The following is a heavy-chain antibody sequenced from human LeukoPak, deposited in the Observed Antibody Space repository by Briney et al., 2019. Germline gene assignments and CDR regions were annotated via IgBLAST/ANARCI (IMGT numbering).Heavy chain of an antibody. Sequence: GESLRLSCAASGFTFSSYEMNWVRQAPGKGLEWVSYISSSGSTIYYADSVKGRFTISRDNAKNSLYLQMNSLRAEDTAVYYCAREPYSSSWYLWFDPWGQGTLVTVSS. CDR2: ISSSGSTI. CDR3: AREPYSSSWYLWFDP. D-gene: IGHD6-13*01. V-gene: IGHV3-48*03. J-gene: IGHJ5*02. CDR1: GFTFSSYE.